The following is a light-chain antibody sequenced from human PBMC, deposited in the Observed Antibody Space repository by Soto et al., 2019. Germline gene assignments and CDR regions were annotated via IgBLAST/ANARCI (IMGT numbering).Light chain of an antibody. CDR1: QSVSSGY. Sequence: EIVLTQSPGTLSLSPGERATLSCRASQSVSSGYLAWYQHKPGQAPRLLIYGASSRATGIPDRFSGSGSGTDFTLTISRLEPEDFTVYYCQQYGSSTGFTFGPGTKVDIK. V-gene: IGKV3-20*01. CDR2: GAS. J-gene: IGKJ3*01. CDR3: QQYGSSTGFT.